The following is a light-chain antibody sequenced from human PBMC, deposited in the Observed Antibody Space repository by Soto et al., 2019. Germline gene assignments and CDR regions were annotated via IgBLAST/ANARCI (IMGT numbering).Light chain of an antibody. V-gene: IGKV1-5*01. CDR1: QSISSW. Sequence: DIQMTQSPSTLSASVGDRVTITCRASQSISSWLAWYQQKPGEAPKLLIYDASSLESGVPSRFSGSGSGTEFTLTISSLQPDDFATYYCQQYNSYSGTFGQGTKVDIK. J-gene: IGKJ1*01. CDR3: QQYNSYSGT. CDR2: DAS.